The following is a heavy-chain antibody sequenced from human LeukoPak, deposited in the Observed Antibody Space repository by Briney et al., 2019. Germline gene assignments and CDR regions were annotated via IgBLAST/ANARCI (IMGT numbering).Heavy chain of an antibody. CDR3: ARDRSLWFGDAFDI. Sequence: GGSLRLSCAASGFTFSSYGMHWVRQAPGKGLEWVASISSSSTYIYYTDSVKGRFTISRDNAKNSLYLQMNSLRAEDTAVYYCARDRSLWFGDAFDIWGQGTLVTVSS. V-gene: IGHV3-21*01. J-gene: IGHJ3*02. CDR2: ISSSSTYI. D-gene: IGHD3-10*01. CDR1: GFTFSSYG.